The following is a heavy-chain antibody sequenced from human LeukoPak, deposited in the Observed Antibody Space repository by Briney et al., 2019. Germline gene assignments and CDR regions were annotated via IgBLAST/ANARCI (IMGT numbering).Heavy chain of an antibody. CDR1: GFTFSSYA. V-gene: IGHV3-30-3*01. CDR2: ISYDGSNK. D-gene: IGHD1-14*01. J-gene: IGHJ4*02. Sequence: GRSLRLSCAASGFTFSSYAMHWVRQAPGKGLEWVAVISYDGSNKYYADSVKGRFTISRDNSKNTLYLQMNSLRAEDTAVYYCARNPPRYRYFDYWGQGTLVTVSS. CDR3: ARNPPRYRYFDY.